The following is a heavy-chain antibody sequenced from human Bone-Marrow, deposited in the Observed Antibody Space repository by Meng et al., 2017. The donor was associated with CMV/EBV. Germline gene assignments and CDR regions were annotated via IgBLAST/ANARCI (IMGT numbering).Heavy chain of an antibody. J-gene: IGHJ4*02. Sequence: GESLKISCAASGFTFSDFAIHWVRQAPGKGLEWLAVMSYDGNNKYFADSVKGRFTISRDNSKNTVYLQMNSLGAEDTAIYYCAAKMHGDYAFVYWGQGSLVTVSS. CDR2: MSYDGNNK. V-gene: IGHV3-30-3*01. D-gene: IGHD4-17*01. CDR1: GFTFSDFA. CDR3: AAKMHGDYAFVY.